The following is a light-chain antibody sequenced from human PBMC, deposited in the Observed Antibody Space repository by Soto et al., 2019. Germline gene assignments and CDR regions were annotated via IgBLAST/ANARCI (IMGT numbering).Light chain of an antibody. V-gene: IGKV3-11*01. CDR2: DAS. J-gene: IGKJ3*01. CDR1: QSVSSY. Sequence: EIVLTQSPATLSLSPGGRATLSCRASQSVSSYLAWYQQKPGQAPRLLIYDASNRATGIPARFSGSVSGTDFTLTISSLEPEDFAVYYCQQRSNWPPTFGRGTKVDIK. CDR3: QQRSNWPPT.